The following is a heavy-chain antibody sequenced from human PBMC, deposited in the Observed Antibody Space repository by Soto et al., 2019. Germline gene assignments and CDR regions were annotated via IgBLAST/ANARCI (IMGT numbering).Heavy chain of an antibody. V-gene: IGHV3-23*01. J-gene: IGHJ4*02. CDR1: GFTVRGSA. D-gene: IGHD1-26*01. CDR2: ISGSGVSI. Sequence: WCLGLCCEACGFTVRGSAVSWVRQGPGKGLEWVSGISGSGVSIYYADSVKGRFTISRDNSKNTLYLQMNSLRAEETAVYYSAKDYDLRATLPFDYWGQGTLVTVSS. CDR3: AKDYDLRATLPFDY.